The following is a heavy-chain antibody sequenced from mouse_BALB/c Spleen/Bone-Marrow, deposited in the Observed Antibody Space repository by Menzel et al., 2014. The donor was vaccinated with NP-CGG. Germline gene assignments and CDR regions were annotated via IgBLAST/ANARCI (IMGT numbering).Heavy chain of an antibody. V-gene: IGHV4-1*02. D-gene: IGHD2-3*01. CDR1: GFDFSRYW. CDR3: ARLGYYEWFAY. Sequence: DVKLVESGGGLVQPGGSLKLSCAASGFDFSRYWMSWVRQAPGKGLQWIGEINPESNTISYTPSLKDKFIISRDNAKNTLYLQMSKVRSEDTALYCCARLGYYEWFAYWGQGTLVTVSA. CDR2: INPESNTI. J-gene: IGHJ3*01.